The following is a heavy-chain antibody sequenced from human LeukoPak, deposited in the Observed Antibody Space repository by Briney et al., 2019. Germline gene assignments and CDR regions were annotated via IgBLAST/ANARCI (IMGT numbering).Heavy chain of an antibody. Sequence: GGSLRLSCAASGFTFSSYAMHWVRQAPGKGLEWVAVISYDGSNKYYADSVKGRFTISRDNSKNTLYLQMNSLSAEDTAVYYCARGYCSSTSCYPYYFDYWGQGTLVTVSS. CDR2: ISYDGSNK. CDR1: GFTFSSYA. CDR3: ARGYCSSTSCYPYYFDY. D-gene: IGHD2-2*01. J-gene: IGHJ4*02. V-gene: IGHV3-30*04.